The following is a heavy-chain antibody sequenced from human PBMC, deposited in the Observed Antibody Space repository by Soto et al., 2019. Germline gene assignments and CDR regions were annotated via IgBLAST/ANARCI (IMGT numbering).Heavy chain of an antibody. CDR3: ARGGRYSYGPFDY. CDR2: IIPIFGTA. CDR1: GGTFSSYA. Sequence: VKVSCKASGGTFSSYAISWVRQAPGQGLEWMGGIIPIFGTANYAQKFQGRVTITADKSTSTAYMELSSLRSEDAAVYYCARGGRYSYGPFDYWGQGTLVTVSS. J-gene: IGHJ4*02. D-gene: IGHD5-18*01. V-gene: IGHV1-69*06.